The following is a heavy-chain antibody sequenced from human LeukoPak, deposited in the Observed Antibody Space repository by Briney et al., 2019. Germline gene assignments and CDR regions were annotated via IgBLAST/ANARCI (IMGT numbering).Heavy chain of an antibody. CDR2: ITPIFGTA. V-gene: IGHV1-69*13. D-gene: IGHD2-15*01. Sequence: SVKVSCKASGGTFSSYAISWVRQAPGQGLEWMGGITPIFGTANYAQKFQGRVTITADESTSTAYMELSSLRSEDTAVYYCARDGYCSGGSCSRVYFDYWGQGTLVTVSS. J-gene: IGHJ4*02. CDR3: ARDGYCSGGSCSRVYFDY. CDR1: GGTFSSYA.